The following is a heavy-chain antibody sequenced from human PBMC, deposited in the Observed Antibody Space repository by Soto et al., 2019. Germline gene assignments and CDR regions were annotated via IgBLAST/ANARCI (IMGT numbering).Heavy chain of an antibody. CDR1: GFTFSSYS. CDR2: ISSSSSYI. D-gene: IGHD5-12*01. J-gene: IGHJ4*02. Sequence: GGSLRLSCAASGFTFSSYSMNWVRQAPGKGLEWVSSISSSSSYIYYADSVKGRFTISRDNAKNSLYLQMNSLRAEDTAVYYCARVRGYSDYGAIDYWGQGTLVTVSS. CDR3: ARVRGYSDYGAIDY. V-gene: IGHV3-21*01.